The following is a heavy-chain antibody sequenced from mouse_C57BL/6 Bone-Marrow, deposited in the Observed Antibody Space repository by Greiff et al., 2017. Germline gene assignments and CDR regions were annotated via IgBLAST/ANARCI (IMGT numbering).Heavy chain of an antibody. CDR3: AKTLFITTVVADYAMDY. D-gene: IGHD1-1*01. V-gene: IGHV2-5*01. Sequence: VQLQQSGPGLVQPSQSLSITCTVSGFSLTSYGVHWVRQSPGKGLEWLGVIWRGGSTDYNAAFMSRLSITKDNSKGQVFFKMNSLQADDTAIYYCAKTLFITTVVADYAMDYWGQGTSVTVSS. CDR1: GFSLTSYG. CDR2: IWRGGST. J-gene: IGHJ4*01.